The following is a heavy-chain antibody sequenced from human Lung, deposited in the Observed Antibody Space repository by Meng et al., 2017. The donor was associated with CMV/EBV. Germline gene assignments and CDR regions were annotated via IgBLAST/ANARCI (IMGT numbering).Heavy chain of an antibody. CDR1: GFTFSSYT. CDR3: VRRAQGDY. J-gene: IGHJ4*02. V-gene: IGHV3-21*01. CDR2: IDTSSSYI. Sequence: LSFEASGFTFSSYTMNWVRQAPGKRLEWVSSIDTSSSYIYYADSVKGRFTISRDHDKNSLYLQMNTLRAEDTALYYCVRRAQGDYWGQGTLVTVSS.